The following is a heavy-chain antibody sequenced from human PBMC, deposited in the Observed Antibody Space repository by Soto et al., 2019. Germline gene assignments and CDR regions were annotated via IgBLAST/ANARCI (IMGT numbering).Heavy chain of an antibody. CDR2: ISISSSTI. Sequence: EVQLVESGGGLVQPGGSLRLSCAASGFTFSSYSMNWVRQAPGKGLEWVSYISISSSTIYYADSVKGRFTISRENAKNSLYLQMNSLRAEDTAVYYCARGAYYYDSSGLSYWGQGTLVTVSS. CDR3: ARGAYYYDSSGLSY. J-gene: IGHJ4*02. D-gene: IGHD3-22*01. CDR1: GFTFSSYS. V-gene: IGHV3-48*01.